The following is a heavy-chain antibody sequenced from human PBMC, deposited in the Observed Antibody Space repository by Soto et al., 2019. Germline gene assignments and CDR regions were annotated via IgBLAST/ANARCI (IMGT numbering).Heavy chain of an antibody. CDR1: GYTFTSYG. CDR3: ASSYCGGGCYSVYYYYGMDV. D-gene: IGHD2-21*02. V-gene: IGHV1-18*01. J-gene: IGHJ6*02. Sequence: QVQLVQSGAEVKKPGASVKVSCKASGYTFTSYGISWVRQAPGQGLEWMGWISAYNGNTNYAQKLQGRVTMTTDTXSRTAYLELRSMRSDDTAVYYCASSYCGGGCYSVYYYYGMDVWGQGTTVTVSS. CDR2: ISAYNGNT.